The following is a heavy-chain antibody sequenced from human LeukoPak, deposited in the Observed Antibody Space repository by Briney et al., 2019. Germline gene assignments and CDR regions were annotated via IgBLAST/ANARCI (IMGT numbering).Heavy chain of an antibody. CDR1: GFTFSSYG. CDR3: AKDGSAGNYYYYYMDV. J-gene: IGHJ6*03. D-gene: IGHD3-10*01. Sequence: PGGSLRLSCAASGFTFSSYGMHWVRQAPGKGLEWVAFIRYDGSNKYYADSVKGRFTISRDNSKNTLYLQMNSLRAEDTAVYYCAKDGSAGNYYYYYMDVWGKGTTVTISS. V-gene: IGHV3-30*02. CDR2: IRYDGSNK.